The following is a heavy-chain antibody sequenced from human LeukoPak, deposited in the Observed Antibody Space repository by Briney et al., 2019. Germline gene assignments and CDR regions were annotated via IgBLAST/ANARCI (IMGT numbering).Heavy chain of an antibody. D-gene: IGHD2-2*01. CDR2: INPNSDGT. CDR1: GYTFTGYY. CDR3: ARDYSTYCSSTSCQTAHDI. Sequence: ASVKVSCKASGYTFTGYYMHWVRRAPGQGLEWMGWINPNSDGTNYAQKFQGRVTMTRDTSISTAYMELSRLRSDDTAVYYCARDYSTYCSSTSCQTAHDIWGQGTMVTVSS. V-gene: IGHV1-2*02. J-gene: IGHJ3*02.